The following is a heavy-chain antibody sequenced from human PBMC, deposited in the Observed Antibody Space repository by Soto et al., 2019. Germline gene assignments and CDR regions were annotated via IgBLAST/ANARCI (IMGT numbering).Heavy chain of an antibody. V-gene: IGHV3-74*01. CDR1: GLTFSSHW. Sequence: GGSLRLSCAASGLTFSSHWMHWVRQAPGTGLVWVSRINLDGGVTNYADSVKGRFTVSRDNAKNTLYLQMNSLRAEDTAMYYGARGISYNYLDSWGQGTLVTAPQ. D-gene: IGHD1-1*01. CDR3: ARGISYNYLDS. J-gene: IGHJ4*02. CDR2: INLDGGVT.